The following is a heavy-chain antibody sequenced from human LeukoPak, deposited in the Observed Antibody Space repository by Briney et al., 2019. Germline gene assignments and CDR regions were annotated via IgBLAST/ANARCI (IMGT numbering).Heavy chain of an antibody. V-gene: IGHV3-23*01. Sequence: GGSLRLSCAASGFTFSNYAMSWVRQAPGKGLEWVSGISGSGGGTYYADSVKGRFTISRDNSKNTLYLQMNSLRAEDTAVYYCAKDPMVRGVRVPGISFDYWGQGTLVTVSS. J-gene: IGHJ4*02. CDR1: GFTFSNYA. CDR3: AKDPMVRGVRVPGISFDY. D-gene: IGHD3-10*01. CDR2: ISGSGGGT.